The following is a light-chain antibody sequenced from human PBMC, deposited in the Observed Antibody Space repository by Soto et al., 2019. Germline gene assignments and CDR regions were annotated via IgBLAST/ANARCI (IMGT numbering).Light chain of an antibody. J-gene: IGKJ1*01. CDR1: QNIRSY. V-gene: IGKV1-39*01. Sequence: DIPMTQSPTSLPASVGDTITITCRARQNIRSYLNWYQQKPGKAPDLLIYATSILQTGVPSRFSGSGTGTDFTLTINGLHPEDFATYFCQQGYTTRWTFGQGTKVEVK. CDR2: ATS. CDR3: QQGYTTRWT.